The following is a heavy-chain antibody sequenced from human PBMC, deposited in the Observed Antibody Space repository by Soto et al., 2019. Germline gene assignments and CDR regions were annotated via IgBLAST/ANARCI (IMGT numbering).Heavy chain of an antibody. CDR3: ARGQGYDILTGDAFDI. CDR2: ISGSGGST. Sequence: GGSLRLSCAASGFTFSSYAMSWVRQAPGKGLEWVSAISGSGGSTYYADSVKGRFTISRDDSKNTLYLQINSLRAKDTAVYYCARGQGYDILTGDAFDIWGQGTMVTVSS. D-gene: IGHD3-9*01. V-gene: IGHV3-23*01. CDR1: GFTFSSYA. J-gene: IGHJ3*02.